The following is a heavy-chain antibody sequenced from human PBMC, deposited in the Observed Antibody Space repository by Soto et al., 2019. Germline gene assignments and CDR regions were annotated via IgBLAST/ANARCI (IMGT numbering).Heavy chain of an antibody. Sequence: EKQLVESGGALAQPGGSLRLSCVGSGFTFSIYALTWVRQAPGKGLEWVSLITNNGDTTFFGDSVKGRCSISRDNSKNRLYLQLENLRAEDPAVYYCAMSAGYGGAFDVWGQGTMVAVSS. CDR1: GFTFSIYA. J-gene: IGHJ3*01. CDR3: AMSAGYGGAFDV. D-gene: IGHD5-12*01. V-gene: IGHV3-23*04. CDR2: ITNNGDTT.